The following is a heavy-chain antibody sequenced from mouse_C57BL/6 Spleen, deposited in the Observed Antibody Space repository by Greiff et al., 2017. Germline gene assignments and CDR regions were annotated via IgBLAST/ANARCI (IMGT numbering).Heavy chain of an antibody. D-gene: IGHD4-1*01. CDR3: ARRVTGTAVDY. Sequence: QVQLKQPGAELVKPGASVKLSCKASGYTFTSYWMQWVKQRPGQGLEWIGEIDPSDSYTNYNQKFKGKATLTVDTSSSTAYMQLSSLTSEDSAVYYCARRVTGTAVDYWGQGTTLTVSS. J-gene: IGHJ2*01. V-gene: IGHV1-50*01. CDR1: GYTFTSYW. CDR2: IDPSDSYT.